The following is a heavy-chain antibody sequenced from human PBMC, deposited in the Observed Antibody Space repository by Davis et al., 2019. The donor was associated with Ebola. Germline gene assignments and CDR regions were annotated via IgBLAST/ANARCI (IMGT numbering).Heavy chain of an antibody. CDR3: AKGVVPAASYYGMDV. V-gene: IGHV1-69*04. J-gene: IGHJ6*02. CDR1: GGTFSSYA. Sequence: AASVKVSCKASGGTFSSYAISWVRQAPGQGLEWMGRIIPILGIANYAQKFQGRVTITADKSTSTAYMELSSLRTEDTALYYCAKGVVPAASYYGMDVWGQGTTVTVSS. CDR2: IIPILGIA. D-gene: IGHD2-2*01.